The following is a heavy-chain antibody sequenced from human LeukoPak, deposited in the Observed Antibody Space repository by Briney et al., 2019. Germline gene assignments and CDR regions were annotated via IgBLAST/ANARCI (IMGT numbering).Heavy chain of an antibody. CDR3: ARVPVDYGGNFFDY. D-gene: IGHD4-23*01. CDR2: IYYSGST. CDR1: GGSISSSSCY. Sequence: SETLSLTCTVSGGSISSSSCYWGWIRQPPGKGLEWIGSIYYSGSTYYNPSLKSRVTISVDTSKNQFSLKLSSVTAPDTAVYYCARVPVDYGGNFFDYWGQGTLVTVSS. V-gene: IGHV4-39*07. J-gene: IGHJ4*02.